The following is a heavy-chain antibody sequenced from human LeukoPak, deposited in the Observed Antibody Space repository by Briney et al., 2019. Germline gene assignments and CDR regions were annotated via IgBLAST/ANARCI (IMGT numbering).Heavy chain of an antibody. D-gene: IGHD3-10*01. V-gene: IGHV3-30-3*01. Sequence: GGSLRLSCAASGFTFSSYAMHWVRQAPGKGLEWVAVISYDGSNKYYADSVKGRFTISRDNSKNTLYLQMNSLRAEDTAVYYCAREGVKYYYGSGTPMANDYWVQGPLITVSA. CDR1: GFTFSSYA. CDR3: AREGVKYYYGSGTPMANDY. J-gene: IGHJ4*02. CDR2: ISYDGSNK.